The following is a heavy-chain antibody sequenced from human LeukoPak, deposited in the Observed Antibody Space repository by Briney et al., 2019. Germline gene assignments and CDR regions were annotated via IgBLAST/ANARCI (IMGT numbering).Heavy chain of an antibody. CDR3: VRDMNPTHYFDY. V-gene: IGHV4-38-2*02. CDR2: IYHSGYT. CDR1: GYSISSGYY. Sequence: PSETLSLTCNVSGYSISSGYYWGWIRQPPGKGLEWIGSIYHSGYTHYNPSLMGRVTMSVDTSKNDFSLKLSSVAAADTAIYYCVRDMNPTHYFDYWGQGTLVTVSS. D-gene: IGHD3-16*01. J-gene: IGHJ4*02.